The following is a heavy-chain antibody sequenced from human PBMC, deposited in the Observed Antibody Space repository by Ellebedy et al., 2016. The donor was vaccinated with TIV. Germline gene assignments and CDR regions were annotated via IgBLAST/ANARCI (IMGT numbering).Heavy chain of an antibody. CDR2: MNPHNGDT. D-gene: IGHD2-21*02. Sequence: AASVKVSCKASGHTFNNYGVTWVRQAPGQGLEWMGWMNPHNGDTNYAQNVRGRVTMTTDTSTSTAYMELRSLRTDDTAVYYCAATARVVVTAKDDCLDIWGQGTMVTVSS. CDR3: AATARVVVTAKDDCLDI. CDR1: GHTFNNYG. J-gene: IGHJ3*02. V-gene: IGHV1-18*01.